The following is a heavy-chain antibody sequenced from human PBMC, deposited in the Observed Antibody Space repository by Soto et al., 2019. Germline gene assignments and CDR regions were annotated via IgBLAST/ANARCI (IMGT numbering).Heavy chain of an antibody. D-gene: IGHD3-3*01. CDR3: ARIGEDFWSGSVDY. J-gene: IGHJ4*02. V-gene: IGHV2-26*01. Sequence: QVTLKESGPVLVKPTETLTLTCTVSGFSLSNARMGVSWIRQPPGKALEWLAHIFSNDEKSYSTSLKSRLTISKDTSKSQVVLTMTNMDPVDTATYYCARIGEDFWSGSVDYWGQGTLVTVSS. CDR2: IFSNDEK. CDR1: GFSLSNARMG.